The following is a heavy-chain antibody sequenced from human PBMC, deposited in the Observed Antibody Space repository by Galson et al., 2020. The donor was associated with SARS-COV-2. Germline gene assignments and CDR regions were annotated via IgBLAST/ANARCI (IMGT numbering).Heavy chain of an antibody. V-gene: IGHV4-31*03. J-gene: IGHJ3*02. CDR1: GGSISSGGYY. CDR3: ARVRTTMIVVVITSDAFDI. D-gene: IGHD3-22*01. Sequence: ETSETLSLTCTVSGGSISSGGYYWSWIRQHPGKGLEWIGYIYYSGSTYYNPSLKSRVTISVDTSNNQFSLKLSSVTAADTAVYYCARVRTTMIVVVITSDAFDIWGQGTMVTVSS. CDR2: IYYSGST.